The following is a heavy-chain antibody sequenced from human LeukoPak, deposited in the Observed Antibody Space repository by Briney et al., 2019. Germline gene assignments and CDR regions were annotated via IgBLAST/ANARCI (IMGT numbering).Heavy chain of an antibody. J-gene: IGHJ4*02. V-gene: IGHV3-9*01. CDR2: ISWNSGSI. Sequence: GRSLRLSCAASGFTFDDYAMHWVRQAPGEGLEWVSGISWNSGSIGYADSVKGRFTISRDNAKNSLYLQMNSLRAEDTALYYCAKDRGWLRSLDYWGQGTLVTVSS. CDR3: AKDRGWLRSLDY. D-gene: IGHD5-12*01. CDR1: GFTFDDYA.